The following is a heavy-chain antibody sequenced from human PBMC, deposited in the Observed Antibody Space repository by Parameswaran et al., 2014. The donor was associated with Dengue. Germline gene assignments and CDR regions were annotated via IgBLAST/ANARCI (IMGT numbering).Heavy chain of an antibody. J-gene: IGHJ5*02. Sequence: PGKGLEWIGYIYYSGSTYYNPSLKSRVTISVDTSKNQFSLKLSSVTAADTAVYYCARVAQATVTIMFDPWGQGTLVTVSS. V-gene: IGHV4-31*02. D-gene: IGHD4-11*01. CDR2: IYYSGST. CDR3: ARVAQATVTIMFDP.